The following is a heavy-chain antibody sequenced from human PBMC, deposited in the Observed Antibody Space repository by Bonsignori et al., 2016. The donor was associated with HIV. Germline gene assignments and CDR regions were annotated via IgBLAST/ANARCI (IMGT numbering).Heavy chain of an antibody. J-gene: IGHJ4*02. CDR1: GFTFNNFA. V-gene: IGHV3-23*01. CDR2: ISGNGEYT. Sequence: GGSLRLSCAASGFTFNNFAMSWVRQAPGEGLEWVSAISGNGEYTYYAESVKGRFTISRDNSKNTLFLHMSSLRADDTALYYCAKDLSQYGALANTKRQFDYWGQGALVTVSS. D-gene: IGHD3-16*01. CDR3: AKDLSQYGALANTKRQFDY.